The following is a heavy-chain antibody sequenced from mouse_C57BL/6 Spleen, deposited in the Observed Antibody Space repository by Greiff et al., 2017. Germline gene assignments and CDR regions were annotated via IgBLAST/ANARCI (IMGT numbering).Heavy chain of an antibody. CDR1: GYAFSSYW. CDR3: ARSLIYYYGSSYDYFDY. J-gene: IGHJ2*01. Sequence: QVQLKESGAELVKPGASVKISCKASGYAFSSYWMNWVKQRPGKGLEWIGKIYPGDGDTNYNGKFKGKDTLTADKSSSTAYMQLSSLTSEDSAVYFCARSLIYYYGSSYDYFDYWGQGTTLTVSS. V-gene: IGHV1-80*01. D-gene: IGHD1-1*01. CDR2: IYPGDGDT.